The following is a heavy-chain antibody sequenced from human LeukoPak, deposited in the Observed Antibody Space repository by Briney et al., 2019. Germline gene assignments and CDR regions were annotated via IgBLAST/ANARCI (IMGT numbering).Heavy chain of an antibody. J-gene: IGHJ4*02. D-gene: IGHD2-8*02. CDR1: GFTFSSYA. Sequence: GGSLRLSYAASGFTFSSYAMSWVRQAPGKGLEWISTIGDSGGSTYYADSVKGRFTISRDNSKNTLDLQMNSLRVEDTALYYCAKRAGNGGVFGDWGPGTLVTVSS. CDR2: IGDSGGST. CDR3: AKRAGNGGVFGD. V-gene: IGHV3-23*01.